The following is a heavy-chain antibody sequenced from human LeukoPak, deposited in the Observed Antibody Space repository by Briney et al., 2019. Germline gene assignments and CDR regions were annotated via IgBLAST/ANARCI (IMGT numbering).Heavy chain of an antibody. CDR3: TRDKQWLALYYFDY. D-gene: IGHD6-19*01. CDR1: GFTFGDYA. CDR2: IRSKAYGGTT. V-gene: IGHV3-49*03. J-gene: IGHJ4*02. Sequence: GGSLRLSCTASGFTFGDYAMSWFRQAPGKGLEWVGFIRSKAYGGTTEYAASVKGRFTISRDDSKSIVYLQMNSLKTEDTAVYYCTRDKQWLALYYFDYWGQGTLVTVSS.